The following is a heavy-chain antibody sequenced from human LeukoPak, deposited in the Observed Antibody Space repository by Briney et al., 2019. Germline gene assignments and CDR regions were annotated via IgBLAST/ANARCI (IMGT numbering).Heavy chain of an antibody. J-gene: IGHJ4*02. Sequence: TGGSLRLSCAASGFTFNSHAMSWVRQAPGKGLEWVSAISGSGGSTYYADSVKGRFTISRDNSKNTLFLQMSSLRAEDTAVYYCAKDRDPIQRTHFDYWGQGTLVTVSS. CDR1: GFTFNSHA. V-gene: IGHV3-23*01. CDR2: ISGSGGST. D-gene: IGHD5-18*01. CDR3: AKDRDPIQRTHFDY.